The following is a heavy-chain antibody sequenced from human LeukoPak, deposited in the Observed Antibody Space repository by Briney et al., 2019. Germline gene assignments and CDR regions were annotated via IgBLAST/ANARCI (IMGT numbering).Heavy chain of an antibody. Sequence: SETLSLTCTVSGGSISSYYWSWIRQPPGKGLEWIGYIYYSGSTNYNPSLKSRVTISVDTSKNQFSLKLSSVTAADTAVYYCARLNLATGGFDYWGQGTLVTVSS. CDR1: GGSISSYY. V-gene: IGHV4-59*08. D-gene: IGHD7-27*01. CDR3: ARLNLATGGFDY. CDR2: IYYSGST. J-gene: IGHJ4*02.